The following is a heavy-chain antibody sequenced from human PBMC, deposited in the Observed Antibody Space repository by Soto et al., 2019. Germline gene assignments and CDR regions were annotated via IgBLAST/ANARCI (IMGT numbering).Heavy chain of an antibody. J-gene: IGHJ4*02. D-gene: IGHD2-21*01. CDR1: GFTFSNYW. V-gene: IGHV3-74*01. CDR2: ISGDGSFT. CDR3: ARVGGGAGNFDY. Sequence: EVQLVESGGGLVQPGGSLRLSCGASGFTFSNYWMHWVRQAPGEGLVWVSRISGDGSFTRFADSVKGRFTISRDNAKNTMSLQMNSLRVDDTAVHYCARVGGGAGNFDYWGQGTLVTVSS.